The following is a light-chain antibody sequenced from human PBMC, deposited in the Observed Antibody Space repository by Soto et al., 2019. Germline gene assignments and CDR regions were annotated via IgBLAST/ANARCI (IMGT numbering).Light chain of an antibody. J-gene: IGLJ2*01. CDR3: CPYAGGSTTEV. CDR1: SSDVGSYNL. V-gene: IGLV2-23*01. Sequence: QSALTQPASVSGSPGKSITISCTGTSSDVGSYNLVSWYQHHPGKAPKLMIYEGSKRPPGVANRFSASKSGNTASLTISGMHDADDADYYCCPYAGGSTTEVFGAGTKVTVL. CDR2: EGS.